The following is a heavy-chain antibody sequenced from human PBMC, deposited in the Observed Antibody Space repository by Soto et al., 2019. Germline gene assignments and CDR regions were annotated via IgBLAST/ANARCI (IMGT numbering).Heavy chain of an antibody. CDR1: GYTFTSYD. D-gene: IGHD4-17*01. J-gene: IGHJ5*02. V-gene: IGHV1-8*01. CDR3: ARVCRDVYGDYGGSSFDP. CDR2: MNPNSGNT. Sequence: ASVKVSCKASGYTFTSYDINWVRQATGQGLEWMGWMNPNSGNTGYAQKFQGRVTMTRNTSISTAYMELSSLRSEDTAVYYCARVCRDVYGDYGGSSFDPWGQGTLGTVSS.